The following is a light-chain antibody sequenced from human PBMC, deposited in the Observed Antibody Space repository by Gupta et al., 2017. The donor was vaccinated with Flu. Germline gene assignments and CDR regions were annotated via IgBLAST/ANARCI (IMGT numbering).Light chain of an antibody. Sequence: QSALTQPASVSGSPGQSITISCTGTSSDVGSYNLVSWYQQQPGKAPKVMIYEDSKRPSGVSNRISGSKSGNTASLTISGLQADDEADYYCCSYAGSVYVFGTGTKVTVL. V-gene: IGLV2-23*01. CDR3: CSYAGSVYV. J-gene: IGLJ1*01. CDR2: EDS. CDR1: SSDVGSYNL.